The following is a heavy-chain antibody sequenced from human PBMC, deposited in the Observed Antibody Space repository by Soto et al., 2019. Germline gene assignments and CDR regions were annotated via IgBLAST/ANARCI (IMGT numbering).Heavy chain of an antibody. D-gene: IGHD3-10*01. V-gene: IGHV5-10-1*01. CDR2: IDPTNSNI. CDR3: ARLRGVGGGGDY. J-gene: IGHJ4*03. Sequence: GESLKICCAASGYRFTSSWITWVRHIPGKGLEWMATIDPTNSNINYNPSFRGHVTLSVDKSASTAYLEWISLRASDTAIYYCARLRGVGGGGDYWGQGTLVTVSS. CDR1: GYRFTSSW.